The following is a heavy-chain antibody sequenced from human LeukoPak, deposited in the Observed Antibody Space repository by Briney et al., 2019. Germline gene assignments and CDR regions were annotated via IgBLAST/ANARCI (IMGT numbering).Heavy chain of an antibody. CDR1: GFTFRSYG. D-gene: IGHD5-24*01. CDR2: IRYDGSNK. Sequence: PGGSLRLSCAASGFTFRSYGMHWVRQAPGKGLEWVAFIRYDGSNKYYADSVKGRFTISRDNSKNTLNLQMNSLRAEDTAVYSCAKRSGKMATGNFDYWGQGTLVTVSS. V-gene: IGHV3-30*02. J-gene: IGHJ4*02. CDR3: AKRSGKMATGNFDY.